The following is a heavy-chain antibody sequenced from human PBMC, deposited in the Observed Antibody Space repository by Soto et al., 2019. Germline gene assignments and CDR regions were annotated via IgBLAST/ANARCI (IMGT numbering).Heavy chain of an antibody. CDR2: IKSDGSGT. Sequence: EVQLVESGGGLVQPGESLTLSCAASGFPFSSYWMHWVRQAPGKGLVWVSRIKSDGSGTYYAGAVQDRFTISRDNARNTLYLQKNSLRVEDTAVYFYARGDGDRYDGNGYLVRHWGQGTLVTVSS. CDR1: GFPFSSYW. D-gene: IGHD3-22*01. V-gene: IGHV3-74*01. CDR3: ARGDGDRYDGNGYLVRH. J-gene: IGHJ1*01.